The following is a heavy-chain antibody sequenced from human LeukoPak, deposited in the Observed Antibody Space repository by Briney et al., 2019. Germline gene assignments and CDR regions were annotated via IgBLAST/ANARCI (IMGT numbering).Heavy chain of an antibody. J-gene: IGHJ5*02. CDR1: GGSFSVYY. Sequence: SETVSLTCAVYGGSFSVYYWSWIRQPPGRGREWIVEIYHSGNTNYNPSRKGPVTLAVDTCKKHFSLTITSANGAGTGVYFWARRFSRMTMMRGGSWVDPWGQGTLVIVSP. D-gene: IGHD4/OR15-4a*01. CDR3: ARRFSRMTMMRGGSWVDP. CDR2: IYHSGNT. V-gene: IGHV4-34*01.